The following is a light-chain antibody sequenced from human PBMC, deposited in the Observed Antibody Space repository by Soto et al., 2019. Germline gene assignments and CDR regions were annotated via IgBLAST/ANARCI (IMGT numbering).Light chain of an antibody. J-gene: IGKJ1*01. Sequence: DIQMTQSPSTLSASVGDRVTITCRASQSISSWSAWYQQKPGTAPKLLIYKASTLQSGVPSRFSGSGSGTEFTLTISSLQPDDSATYYCQQYRDNWTFGQGTKVEIK. CDR1: QSISSW. V-gene: IGKV1-5*03. CDR2: KAS. CDR3: QQYRDNWT.